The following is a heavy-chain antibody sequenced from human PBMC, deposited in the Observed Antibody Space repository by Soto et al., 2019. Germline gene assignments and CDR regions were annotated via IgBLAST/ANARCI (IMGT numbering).Heavy chain of an antibody. CDR3: ARDRAFANLDPDSLGWFDP. D-gene: IGHD3-10*01. V-gene: IGHV3-74*01. CDR1: GFTFSSYW. J-gene: IGHJ5*02. CDR2: INSDGSST. Sequence: LRLSCAASGFTFSSYWMHWVRQAPGKGLVWVSRINSDGSSTSYADSVKGRFTISRDNAKNTLYLQMNSLRAEDTAVYYCARDRAFANLDPDSLGWFDPWGQGTLVTVSS.